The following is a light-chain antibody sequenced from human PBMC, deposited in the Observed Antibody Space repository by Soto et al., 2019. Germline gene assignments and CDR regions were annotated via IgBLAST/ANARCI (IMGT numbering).Light chain of an antibody. CDR3: QHYGSSPPYT. Sequence: EIVLTQSPVTLSLSPGERATLSCGASQSLSSSSLAWYQHKPGLAPRLLVYGASIRAAGIPDRFSGSGSWTDFALTISRLEPEDFAVYYCQHYGSSPPYTFGQGTKVEIK. CDR2: GAS. V-gene: IGKV3D-20*01. CDR1: QSLSSSS. J-gene: IGKJ2*01.